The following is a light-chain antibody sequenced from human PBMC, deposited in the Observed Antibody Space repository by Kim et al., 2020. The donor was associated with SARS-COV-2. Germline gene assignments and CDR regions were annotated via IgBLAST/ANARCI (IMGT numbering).Light chain of an antibody. V-gene: IGKV4-1*01. Sequence: TINCKSSQSVLFSSNNKNYLAWYQQKPGQPPKLLIYWASTRESGVPDRFSGSGSGTDFTLTISSLQAEDVAVYYCQQYYSNTPITFGQGTRLEIK. CDR3: QQYYSNTPIT. CDR1: QSVLFSSNNKNY. CDR2: WAS. J-gene: IGKJ5*01.